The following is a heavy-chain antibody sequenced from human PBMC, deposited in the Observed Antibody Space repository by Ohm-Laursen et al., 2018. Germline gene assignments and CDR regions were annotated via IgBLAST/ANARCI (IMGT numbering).Heavy chain of an antibody. Sequence: ASVTASCKPSGYTFVSYAISWVRQAPGQGLEWMGWIGTFNNKTNYAQKFQGRVTVTTDTSTSTAYMELRSLTSDDTAVYFCARDSYYDFWSGYSTYYHGMDVWGQGTTVTVSS. CDR1: GYTFVSYA. CDR2: IGTFNNKT. V-gene: IGHV1-18*04. CDR3: ARDSYYDFWSGYSTYYHGMDV. J-gene: IGHJ6*02. D-gene: IGHD3-3*01.